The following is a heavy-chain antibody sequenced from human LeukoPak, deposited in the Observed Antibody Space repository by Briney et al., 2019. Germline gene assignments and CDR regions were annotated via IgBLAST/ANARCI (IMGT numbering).Heavy chain of an antibody. J-gene: IGHJ3*02. CDR3: ARVRYYDDAFDI. V-gene: IGHV4-59*01. CDR2: IYYSGST. D-gene: IGHD3-3*01. CDR1: GGSISSYY. Sequence: SETLSPTCTVSGGSISSYYWSWIRQPPGKGLEWIGYIYYSGSTNYNPSLKSRVTISVDTSKNQFSLKLSSVTAADTAVYYCARVRYYDDAFDIWGQGTMVTVSS.